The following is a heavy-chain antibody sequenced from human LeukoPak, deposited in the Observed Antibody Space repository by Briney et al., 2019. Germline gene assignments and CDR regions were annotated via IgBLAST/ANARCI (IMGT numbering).Heavy chain of an antibody. D-gene: IGHD3-16*01. V-gene: IGHV3-9*01. Sequence: PGGSLRLSCAASGFTFDDYAMHWVRQAPGKGLEWVSGISWNSGSIGYADSVKGRFTISRDNAKNSLYLQMNSLRAEDTALYYCARQTTNYDYVRGHFDYWGQGTLVTVSS. CDR2: ISWNSGSI. CDR3: ARQTTNYDYVRGHFDY. J-gene: IGHJ4*02. CDR1: GFTFDDYA.